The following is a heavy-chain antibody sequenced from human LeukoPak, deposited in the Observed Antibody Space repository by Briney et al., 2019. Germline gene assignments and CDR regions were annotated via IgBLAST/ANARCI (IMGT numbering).Heavy chain of an antibody. Sequence: GGSLRLSCAASGFTFSSYSMNWVRQAPGKGLEWVSSISSSSSYIYYADSVKGRFTISRDNAKNSLYLQMNSLRAEDTAVYYCARGGGYGDPFDYWGQGTLVTVSS. CDR2: ISSSSSYI. V-gene: IGHV3-21*04. D-gene: IGHD4-17*01. CDR3: ARGGGYGDPFDY. CDR1: GFTFSSYS. J-gene: IGHJ4*02.